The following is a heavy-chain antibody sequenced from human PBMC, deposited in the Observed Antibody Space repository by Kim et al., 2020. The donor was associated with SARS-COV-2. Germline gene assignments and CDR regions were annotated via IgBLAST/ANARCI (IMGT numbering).Heavy chain of an antibody. D-gene: IGHD3-10*01. CDR3: AREGSGSYNWLDP. Sequence: YSKNFKGRVSFTRDTSATTAYMELTSLTFKDTAVYYCAREGSGSYNWLDPWGQGTLVTVSS. J-gene: IGHJ5*02. V-gene: IGHV1-3*01.